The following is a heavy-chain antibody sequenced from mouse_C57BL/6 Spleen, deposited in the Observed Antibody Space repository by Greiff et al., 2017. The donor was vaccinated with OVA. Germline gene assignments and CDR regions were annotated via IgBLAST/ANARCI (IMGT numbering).Heavy chain of an antibody. CDR3: AREKGSTMVTTGAMDY. CDR2: IYPGSGST. V-gene: IGHV1-55*01. D-gene: IGHD2-2*01. CDR1: GYTFTSYW. Sequence: QVQLQQPGAELVKPGASVKMSCKASGYTFTSYWITWVKQRPGQGLEWIGDIYPGSGSTNYNEKFKSKATLTVDTSSSTAYMQLSSLTSEDSAVYYCAREKGSTMVTTGAMDYWGQGTSGTVSS. J-gene: IGHJ4*01.